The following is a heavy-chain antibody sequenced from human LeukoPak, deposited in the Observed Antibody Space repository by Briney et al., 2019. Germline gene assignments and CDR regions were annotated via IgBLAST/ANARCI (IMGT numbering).Heavy chain of an antibody. CDR2: IYYSGST. CDR3: ARGTYSSSWSTIGDWFDP. J-gene: IGHJ5*02. D-gene: IGHD6-13*01. V-gene: IGHV4-61*01. Sequence: SETLSLTCTVSGGSISSSSYYWSWIRQPPGKGLEWIGYIYYSGSTNYNPSLKSRVTISVDTSKNQFSLKLSSVTAADTAVYYCARGTYSSSWSTIGDWFDPWGQGTLVTVSS. CDR1: GGSISSSSYY.